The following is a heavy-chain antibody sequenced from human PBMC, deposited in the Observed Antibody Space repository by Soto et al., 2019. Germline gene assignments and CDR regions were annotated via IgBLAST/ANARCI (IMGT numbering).Heavy chain of an antibody. CDR2: IFYSGST. Sequence: SETLSLTCIVSGGSISRSSYYWGWIRQPPGKGLEWIGSIFYSGSTYYNPSLKSRVTISVDTSKNQFSLKLSSVTAADTAVYYCARHLTYCSAGSCYSDFPYYGMDVWGQGTTVTVSS. CDR1: GGSISRSSYY. J-gene: IGHJ6*02. V-gene: IGHV4-39*01. D-gene: IGHD2-15*01. CDR3: ARHLTYCSAGSCYSDFPYYGMDV.